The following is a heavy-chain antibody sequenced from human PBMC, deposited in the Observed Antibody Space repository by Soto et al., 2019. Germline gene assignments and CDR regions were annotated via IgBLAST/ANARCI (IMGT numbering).Heavy chain of an antibody. D-gene: IGHD3-9*01. CDR3: ARGGSYDILTGYPYQLEFDH. J-gene: IGHJ4*02. CDR2: INHSGRT. CDR1: GGSFIGYY. Sequence: SETLSLTCAVYGGSFIGYYWSWIRQPPGKGLEWIGEINHSGRTNYNPSLKSRVTISVDTSKNQFSLKLSSVTAADTAVYYCARGGSYDILTGYPYQLEFDHWGQGTLVTVSS. V-gene: IGHV4-34*01.